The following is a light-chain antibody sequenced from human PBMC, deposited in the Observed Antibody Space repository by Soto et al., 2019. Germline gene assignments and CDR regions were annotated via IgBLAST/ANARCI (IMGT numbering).Light chain of an antibody. CDR2: EVS. CDR1: SSDVGGYNY. Sequence: QSALTQPASVSGSPGQSITISCTGTSSDVGGYNYVSWYQQHPGKAPKLMIYEVSNRPSGVSNRFSGSKSGNTASLTISGLQAEDEADYYCSSYTSSSTSYYVLGNGTKVT. CDR3: SSYTSSSTSYYV. V-gene: IGLV2-14*01. J-gene: IGLJ1*01.